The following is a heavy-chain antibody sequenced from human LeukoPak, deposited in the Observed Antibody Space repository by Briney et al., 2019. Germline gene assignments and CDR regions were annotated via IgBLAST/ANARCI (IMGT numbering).Heavy chain of an antibody. V-gene: IGHV4-59*08. CDR2: LYNIGSI. D-gene: IGHD2/OR15-2a*01. CDR3: ATNSTGSAFDY. J-gene: IGHJ4*02. CDR1: GASISNTYY. Sequence: SETLSLTCTVSGASISNTYYWSWIRQLPGKGLEWIGNLYNIGSITNKPSLKSRVTMSIDMSKNQFSLRLTSVTAADTAVYFCATNSTGSAFDYWGQAILVTASS.